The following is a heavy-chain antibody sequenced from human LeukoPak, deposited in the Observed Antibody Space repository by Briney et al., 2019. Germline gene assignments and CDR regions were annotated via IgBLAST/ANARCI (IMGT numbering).Heavy chain of an antibody. V-gene: IGHV4-4*07. CDR1: GGSISRSY. D-gene: IGHD3-10*01. J-gene: IGHJ4*02. CDR3: ARHVTYGSGSYFPKYFDY. CDR2: IYGSGTI. Sequence: SETLSLTCTVSGGSISRSYWSWMRQPAGKGPEWIGRIYGSGTITYNPSLESRVTMSVDTSKNQFSLKLSSVTAADTAVYYCARHVTYGSGSYFPKYFDYWGQGTLVTVSS.